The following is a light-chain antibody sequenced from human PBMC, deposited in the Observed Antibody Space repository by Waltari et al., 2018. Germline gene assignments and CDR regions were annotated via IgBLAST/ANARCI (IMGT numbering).Light chain of an antibody. CDR2: QDS. V-gene: IGLV3-1*01. CDR3: QAWDSSIHVV. J-gene: IGLJ2*01. CDR1: KLGEKY. Sequence: SYELTQPPSVSVSPGQTASITCSGDKLGEKYACWYQQKPGQSPVLVIYQDSRRPSGIPERFSGSNSGNPATLTISGTQAMDEADYYCQAWDSSIHVVFGGGTKLTVL.